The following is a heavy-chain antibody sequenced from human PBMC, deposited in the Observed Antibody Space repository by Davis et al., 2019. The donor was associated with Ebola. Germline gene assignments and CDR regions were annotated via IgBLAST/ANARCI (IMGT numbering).Heavy chain of an antibody. J-gene: IGHJ5*02. CDR3: ARGRGYNWFDP. CDR2: IYYSGTT. CDR1: GDIINGYY. V-gene: IGHV4-59*01. Sequence: SETLSLTCTVSGDIINGYYWSWIRQPPGKGLEWIGYIYYSGTTDYNPSLKSRVTISVDRSNKQFSLKLTSMTVADTAVYYCARGRGYNWFDPWGQGTLVTVSS.